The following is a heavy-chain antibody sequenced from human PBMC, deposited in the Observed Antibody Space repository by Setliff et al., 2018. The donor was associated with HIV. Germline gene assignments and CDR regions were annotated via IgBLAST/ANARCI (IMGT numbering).Heavy chain of an antibody. CDR1: GFTFSNYA. Sequence: PGGSLRLSCAASGFTFSNYAMGWVRQGPGKGLEWVSTVGAVGSPTHCAESVRGRFTISRDNAKNTLYLQMNSLRTEDTAVYYCVRDTFDGRSYYGWDVWGQGTTVTVS. CDR3: VRDTFDGRSYYGWDV. J-gene: IGHJ6*02. D-gene: IGHD3-9*01. CDR2: VGAVGSPT. V-gene: IGHV3-23*01.